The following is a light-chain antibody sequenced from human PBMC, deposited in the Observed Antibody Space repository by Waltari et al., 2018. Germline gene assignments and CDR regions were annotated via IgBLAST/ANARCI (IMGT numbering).Light chain of an antibody. Sequence: SALTQPASVSGSPGQSITISCTGTSSDIGTYNFVSWYQEYPGKAPKLIIYEATKRPSGVSDRFSASKSGNTASLTISGLQADDEADYSCCSYAGGTAYVFGTGTRVTV. J-gene: IGLJ1*01. CDR1: SSDIGTYNF. V-gene: IGLV2-23*01. CDR2: EAT. CDR3: CSYAGGTAYV.